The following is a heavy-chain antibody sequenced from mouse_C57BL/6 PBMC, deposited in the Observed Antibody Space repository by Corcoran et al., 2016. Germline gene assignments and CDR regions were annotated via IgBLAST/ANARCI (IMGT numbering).Heavy chain of an antibody. CDR1: GYTFTTYG. CDR3: ARLETAQAFYYAMDY. Sequence: QIQLVQSGPELKKPGETVKISCKASGYTFTTYGMSWVKQAPGKGLKWMGWINTYSGVPTYADDFKGRFAFSLETSASTAYLQINNLKNEDTATYFCARLETAQAFYYAMDYWGQGTSVTVSS. J-gene: IGHJ4*01. V-gene: IGHV9-3*01. D-gene: IGHD3-2*02. CDR2: INTYSGVP.